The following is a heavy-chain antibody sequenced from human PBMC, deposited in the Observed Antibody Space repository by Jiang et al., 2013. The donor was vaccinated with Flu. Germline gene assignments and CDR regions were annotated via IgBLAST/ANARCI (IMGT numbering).Heavy chain of an antibody. CDR3: AKTDYCSSTKCYRTKFYYYYGMDV. V-gene: IGHV3-23*01. CDR1: GFIFSSYA. Sequence: LESGGGLVQPGGSLRLSCAASGFIFSSYAMSWVRQAPGKGLEWVSVIIGSGGSTYYADSVKGRFTISRDNSKNTLYLQMNSLRAEDTAVYYCAKTDYCSSTKCYRTKFYYYYGMDVWGQGTTVTVSS. D-gene: IGHD2-2*02. J-gene: IGHJ6*02. CDR2: IIGSGGST.